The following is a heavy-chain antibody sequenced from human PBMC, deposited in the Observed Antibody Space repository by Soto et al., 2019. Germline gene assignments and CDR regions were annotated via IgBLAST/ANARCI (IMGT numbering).Heavy chain of an antibody. V-gene: IGHV3-30*18. CDR1: GFTFSSYG. CDR3: AKDNYDYAYYFDY. Sequence: GGSLRLSCAASGFTFSSYGMHWVRQAPGKGLEWVAVISYDGSNKYYVDSVKGRFTISRDNSKNTLYLQMNSLRAEDTAVYYCAKDNYDYAYYFDYWGQGTLVTVSS. CDR2: ISYDGSNK. J-gene: IGHJ4*02. D-gene: IGHD3-16*01.